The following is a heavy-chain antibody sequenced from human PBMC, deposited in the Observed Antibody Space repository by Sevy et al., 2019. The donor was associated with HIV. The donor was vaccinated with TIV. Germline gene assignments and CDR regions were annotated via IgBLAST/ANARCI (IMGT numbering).Heavy chain of an antibody. CDR3: ARGGRTIFGVVRYYYYGMDV. CDR1: GFTFSGSA. CDR2: ISYDGSNK. V-gene: IGHV3-30*04. J-gene: IGHJ6*02. Sequence: GGSLRLSCAASGFTFSGSAMSWVRQAPGKGLEWVAVISYDGSNKYYADSVKGRFTISRDNSKNTRYLQMNSLRAEDTAVYYCARGGRTIFGVVRYYYYGMDVWGQGTTVTVSS. D-gene: IGHD3-3*01.